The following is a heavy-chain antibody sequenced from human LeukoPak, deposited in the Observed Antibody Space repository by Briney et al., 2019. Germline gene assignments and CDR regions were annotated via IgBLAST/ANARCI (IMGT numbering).Heavy chain of an antibody. Sequence: GSLRLSCAASGFTLSSYAMNWVRQAPGKGLEWIGRIHAGGSTNYNPSLKSRVTISADTSKNQFSLKLSSVTAADTAVYYCAREFRKGWDWFDPWGQGTLVTVSS. D-gene: IGHD1-26*01. V-gene: IGHV4-4*08. CDR2: IHAGGST. J-gene: IGHJ5*02. CDR1: GFTLSSYA. CDR3: AREFRKGWDWFDP.